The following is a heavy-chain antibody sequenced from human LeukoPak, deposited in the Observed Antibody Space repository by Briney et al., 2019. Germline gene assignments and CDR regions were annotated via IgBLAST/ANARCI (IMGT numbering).Heavy chain of an antibody. CDR3: AKEAVTMVRGQPPTHAFDI. V-gene: IGHV3-48*01. J-gene: IGHJ3*02. CDR1: GFTFSSYS. CDR2: ISSSSSTI. D-gene: IGHD3-10*01. Sequence: PGGSLRLSCAASGFTFSSYSMNWVRQAPGKGLEWVSYISSSSSTIYYADSVKGRSTISRDNSKNTLYLQMNSLRAEDTAVYYCAKEAVTMVRGQPPTHAFDIWGQGTMVTVSS.